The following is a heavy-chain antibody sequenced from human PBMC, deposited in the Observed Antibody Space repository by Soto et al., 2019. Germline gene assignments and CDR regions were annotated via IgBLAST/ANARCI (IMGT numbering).Heavy chain of an antibody. D-gene: IGHD2-2*01. CDR3: ARVFYLLEYCSSTSFPGSGWFDP. Sequence: PSQTLSLTCAISGDSVSSNSAAWNWIRQSPSRGLEWLGRTYYRSKWYNDYAVSVKSRITINPATSTNQFSLQLNSVTPEDTAVYYCARVFYLLEYCSSTSFPGSGWFDPWGQGTLVTVSS. J-gene: IGHJ5*02. V-gene: IGHV6-1*01. CDR1: GDSVSSNSAA. CDR2: TYYRSKWYN.